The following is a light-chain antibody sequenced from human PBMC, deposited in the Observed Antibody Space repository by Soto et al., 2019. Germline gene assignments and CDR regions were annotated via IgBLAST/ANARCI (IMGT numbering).Light chain of an antibody. Sequence: DIQMTQSPSTLSASVGDRVSITCRASQDIGRYLAWYQQKSGKAPELLMYDGSTLNTGVPSRFSGGGFGTEFTLTINSLQPDDYASYYCQQHSTYPVSFGGGTKVEVK. CDR1: QDIGRY. V-gene: IGKV1-5*01. J-gene: IGKJ4*01. CDR3: QQHSTYPVS. CDR2: DGS.